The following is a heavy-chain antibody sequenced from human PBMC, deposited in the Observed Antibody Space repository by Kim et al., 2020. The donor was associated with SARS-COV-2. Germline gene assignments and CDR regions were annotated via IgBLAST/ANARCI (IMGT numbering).Heavy chain of an antibody. CDR3: ARVGYSSSSEVLGGFDP. D-gene: IGHD6-6*01. Sequence: SETLSLTCTVSGGSISSYYWSWIRQPPGKGLEWIGYIYYSGSTNYNPSLKSRVTISVDTSKNQFSLKLSSVTAADTAVYYCARVGYSSSSEVLGGFDPWGQGTLVTVSS. V-gene: IGHV4-59*13. CDR1: GGSISSYY. CDR2: IYYSGST. J-gene: IGHJ5*02.